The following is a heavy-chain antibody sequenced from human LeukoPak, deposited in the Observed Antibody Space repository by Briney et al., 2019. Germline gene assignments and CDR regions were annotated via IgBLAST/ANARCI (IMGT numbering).Heavy chain of an antibody. V-gene: IGHV1-46*01. D-gene: IGHD6-19*01. J-gene: IGHJ4*02. CDR2: INPSGGST. CDR1: GHTFTSYY. Sequence: ASVKVSCKASGHTFTSYYMHWVRQAPGQGLEWMGIINPSGGSTSYAQKFQGRVTMTRDTSTSTVYMELSSLRSEDTAVYYCASTGVAGTLLFDYWGQGTLVTVSS. CDR3: ASTGVAGTLLFDY.